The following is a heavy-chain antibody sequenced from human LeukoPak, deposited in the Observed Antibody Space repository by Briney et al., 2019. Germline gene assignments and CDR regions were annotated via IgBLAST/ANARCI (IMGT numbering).Heavy chain of an antibody. CDR2: IWYDGSNK. Sequence: GGSLRLSCAASGFTFSSYGMHWVRQAPGKGLGWVAVIWYDGSNKYYADSVKGRFTISRDNSKNTLYLQMNSLRAEDTAVYYCASAPRGCSGGSCYSYYYYMDVWGKGTTVTVSS. V-gene: IGHV3-33*01. J-gene: IGHJ6*03. CDR1: GFTFSSYG. CDR3: ASAPRGCSGGSCYSYYYYMDV. D-gene: IGHD2-15*01.